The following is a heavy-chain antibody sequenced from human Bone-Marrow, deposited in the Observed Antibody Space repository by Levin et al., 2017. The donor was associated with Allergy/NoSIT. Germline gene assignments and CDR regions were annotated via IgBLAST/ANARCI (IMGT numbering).Heavy chain of an antibody. CDR1: GFTFSSYE. CDR2: ISSSASTI. CDR3: ARQLGNFWSGYNYFDY. D-gene: IGHD3-3*01. V-gene: IGHV3-48*03. Sequence: SCAASGFTFSSYEMNWVRQAPGKGLEWVSYISSSASTIYYADSVKGRFTISRDKAKNSLYLQMNSLRAEDTAVYYCARQLGNFWSGYNYFDYWGQGTLVTVSS. J-gene: IGHJ4*02.